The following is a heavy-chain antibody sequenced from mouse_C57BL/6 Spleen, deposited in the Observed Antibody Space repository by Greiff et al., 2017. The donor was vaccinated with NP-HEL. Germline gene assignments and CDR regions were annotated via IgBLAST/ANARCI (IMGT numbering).Heavy chain of an antibody. CDR3: ARSGFAY. CDR1: GYAFSSSW. CDR2: IYPGDGDT. V-gene: IGHV1-82*01. Sequence: QVQLQQSGPELVKPGASVKISCKASGYAFSSSWMNWVKQRPGKGLEWIGRIYPGDGDTNYNGKFKGKATLTADKASSTAYMQLSSLTSEDSAVYFCARSGFAYWGQGTLVTVSA. J-gene: IGHJ3*01.